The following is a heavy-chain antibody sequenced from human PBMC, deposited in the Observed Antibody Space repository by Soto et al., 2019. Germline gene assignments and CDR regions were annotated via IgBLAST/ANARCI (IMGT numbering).Heavy chain of an antibody. CDR2: ISSSGSYT. CDR3: ARTIIVGASDP. D-gene: IGHD2-21*01. V-gene: IGHV3-21*01. J-gene: IGHJ5*02. Sequence: EVQLVESGGGLVKPGGSLRLSCVASGFTLSSNSMTWVRQAPGKGLEWVASISSSGSYTHYADSVKGRFTISRDNANKSLYLQMNSLRAEDTAVYHCARTIIVGASDPWGQGTLVTVSS. CDR1: GFTLSSNS.